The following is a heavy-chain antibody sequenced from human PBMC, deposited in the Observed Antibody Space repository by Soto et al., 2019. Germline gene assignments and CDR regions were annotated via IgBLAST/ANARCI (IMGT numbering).Heavy chain of an antibody. CDR1: GYSFAGYW. Sequence: GESLKISCKGSGYSFAGYWITWVRQKPGKGLEWMGRIDPSDSQTYYSPSFRGHVTISADKSISTAYLQWSSLKASDTAMYYCARLLGDSSGYYLFDYWGQGTLVTVSS. D-gene: IGHD3-22*01. CDR3: ARLLGDSSGYYLFDY. V-gene: IGHV5-10-1*01. J-gene: IGHJ4*02. CDR2: IDPSDSQT.